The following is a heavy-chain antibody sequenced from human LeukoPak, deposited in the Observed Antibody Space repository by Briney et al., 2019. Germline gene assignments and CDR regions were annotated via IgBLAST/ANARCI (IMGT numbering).Heavy chain of an antibody. CDR1: GGSISSYY. D-gene: IGHD6-6*01. CDR3: ARPYSSSARGSFDI. J-gene: IGHJ3*02. V-gene: IGHV4-59*01. CDR2: ISYSGST. Sequence: KPSETLSLTCTVSGGSISSYYWSWIRQPPGKGLEWIGYISYSGSTNYNPSLKSRVTISVDTSKNQFSLKLSSVTAADTAVYYCARPYSSSARGSFDIWGQGTMVTVSS.